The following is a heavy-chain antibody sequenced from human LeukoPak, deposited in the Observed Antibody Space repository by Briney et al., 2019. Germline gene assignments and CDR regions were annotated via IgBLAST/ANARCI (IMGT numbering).Heavy chain of an antibody. J-gene: IGHJ4*02. CDR2: ISGSGGST. CDR3: ASKKYGSSWYYFDY. Sequence: GGSLTLSCAASGFTFSSYAMSWVRQAPGKGLEWVSAISGSGGSTYYADSVKGRFTISRDNSKNTLYLQMNSLRAEDTAVYYCASKKYGSSWYYFDYWGQGTLVTVSS. V-gene: IGHV3-23*01. D-gene: IGHD6-13*01. CDR1: GFTFSSYA.